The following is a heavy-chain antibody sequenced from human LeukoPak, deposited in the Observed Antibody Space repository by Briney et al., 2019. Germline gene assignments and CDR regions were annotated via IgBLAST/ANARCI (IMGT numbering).Heavy chain of an antibody. D-gene: IGHD2-2*03. Sequence: PSQTLSLTCTVSGGSISSGGYYWSWIRQPPGKGLEWIGYIYHSGSTYYNPSLKSRVTISVDRSKNQFSLKLSSVTAADTAVYYCARDSGLDIVVVPAAPNDAFDIWGQGTMVTVSS. CDR1: GGSISSGGYY. V-gene: IGHV4-30-2*01. CDR3: ARDSGLDIVVVPAAPNDAFDI. J-gene: IGHJ3*02. CDR2: IYHSGST.